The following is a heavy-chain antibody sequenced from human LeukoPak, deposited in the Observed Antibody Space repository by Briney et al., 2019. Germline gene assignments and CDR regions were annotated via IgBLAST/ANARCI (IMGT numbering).Heavy chain of an antibody. V-gene: IGHV3-48*02. J-gene: IGHJ4*02. CDR2: ISSSSSTI. CDR3: ARDNYYYDSSGYDY. D-gene: IGHD3-22*01. CDR1: GFTFSSYA. Sequence: PGGSLRLSCAASGFTFSSYAMSWVRQAPGKGLEWVSYISSSSSTIYYADSVKGRFTISRDNAKNSLYLQMNSLRDEDTAVYYCARDNYYYDSSGYDYWGQGTLVTVSS.